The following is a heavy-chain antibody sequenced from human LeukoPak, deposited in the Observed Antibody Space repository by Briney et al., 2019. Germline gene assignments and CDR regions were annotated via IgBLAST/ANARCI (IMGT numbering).Heavy chain of an antibody. J-gene: IGHJ4*02. V-gene: IGHV3-53*05. CDR3: ARGARKGDDYGGFFDY. Sequence: GGSLRLSCAASGFTVSSNYMSWVRQAPGKGLEWVSIIYSGGSTFYADSVKGRFTISRDNSKNTLFLQMNSLRTEDTAVYYCARGARKGDDYGGFFDYWGQGTLVTVSS. D-gene: IGHD4-23*01. CDR2: IYSGGST. CDR1: GFTVSSNY.